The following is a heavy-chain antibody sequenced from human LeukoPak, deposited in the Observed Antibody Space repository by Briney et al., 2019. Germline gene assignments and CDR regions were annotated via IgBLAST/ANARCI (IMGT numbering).Heavy chain of an antibody. J-gene: IGHJ4*02. CDR1: GYTFTSYG. V-gene: IGHV1-18*01. Sequence: GASVKVSCKASGYTFTSYGISWVRQAPGQGLEWMGWISAYNGNTNYAQKLQGRVTMTTDTSTSTAYMELRSLRSDDTAVYYCARVDSLIADGSGSYYKDYWGQGTLVTVSS. D-gene: IGHD3-10*01. CDR3: ARVDSLIADGSGSYYKDY. CDR2: ISAYNGNT.